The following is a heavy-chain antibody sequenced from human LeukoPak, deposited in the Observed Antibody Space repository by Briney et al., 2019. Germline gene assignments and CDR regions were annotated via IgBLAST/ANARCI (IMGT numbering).Heavy chain of an antibody. CDR2: ISAYNGNT. CDR1: GYTFTSYG. J-gene: IGHJ6*03. V-gene: IGHV1-18*01. D-gene: IGHD3-3*01. Sequence: ASVKVSCKASGYTFTSYGISWVRQAPGRGLEWMGWISAYNGNTNYAQKLQGRVTMTTDTSTRKAYMELRSLRSDDTAVYYCARDSNTYDFWSGVDYYYYMDVWGKGTTVTVSS. CDR3: ARDSNTYDFWSGVDYYYYMDV.